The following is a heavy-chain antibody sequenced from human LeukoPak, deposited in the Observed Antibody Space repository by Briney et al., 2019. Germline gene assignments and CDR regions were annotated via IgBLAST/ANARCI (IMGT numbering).Heavy chain of an antibody. Sequence: SETLSLTCTVSGDSISSYYWSWIRQPPGKGLEWIGYIYYSGGTDYNPSLKSRVTISVDSSKNQFSLKLSSVITAGMAVYYCARHVTISWPYDASDIWGQGTMVTVSP. D-gene: IGHD5-24*01. J-gene: IGHJ3*02. V-gene: IGHV4-59*08. CDR3: ARHVTISWPYDASDI. CDR1: GDSISSYY. CDR2: IYYSGGT.